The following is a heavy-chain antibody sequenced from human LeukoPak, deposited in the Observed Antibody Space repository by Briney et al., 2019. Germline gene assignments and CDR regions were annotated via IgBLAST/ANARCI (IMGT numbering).Heavy chain of an antibody. CDR3: AREERYFDWLLSDTYYYYGMDV. D-gene: IGHD3-9*01. CDR1: GFTFSSYW. J-gene: IGHJ6*02. CDR2: IKQDGSEK. V-gene: IGHV3-7*01. Sequence: PGGSLRLSCAASGFTFSSYWMSWVRQAPGKGLEWVANIKQDGSEKYYVDSVKGRFTIYRDNAKNSLYLQMNSLRAEDTAVYYCAREERYFDWLLSDTYYYYGMDVWGQGTTVTVSS.